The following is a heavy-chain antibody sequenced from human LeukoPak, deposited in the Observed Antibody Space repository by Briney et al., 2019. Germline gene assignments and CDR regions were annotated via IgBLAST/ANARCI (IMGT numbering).Heavy chain of an antibody. CDR2: IYGSGGSS. Sequence: GGSLRLSCAASGFTFSSYTMSWVRQAPGKRLEWVSAIYGSGGSSYYADSVKGRFTISRDNSKNTLYLQMNSLRAEDTAVYYCARGTYCSGGSCYSFDYWGQGTLVTVSS. D-gene: IGHD2-15*01. CDR1: GFTFSSYT. V-gene: IGHV3-23*01. CDR3: ARGTYCSGGSCYSFDY. J-gene: IGHJ4*02.